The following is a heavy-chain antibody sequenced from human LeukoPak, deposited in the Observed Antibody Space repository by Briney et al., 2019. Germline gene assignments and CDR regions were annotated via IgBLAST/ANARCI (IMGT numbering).Heavy chain of an antibody. J-gene: IGHJ4*02. CDR1: GYTFTSYY. Sequence: ASVKVSCKASGYTFTSYYMHWVRQAPGQGLEWMGIINPSGGSTSYAQKFQGRVTMTRDTSTSAVYMELSSLRSEDTAVYYCARARTGYYDSSGPLGYWGQGTLVTVSS. CDR2: INPSGGST. V-gene: IGHV1-46*01. D-gene: IGHD3-22*01. CDR3: ARARTGYYDSSGPLGY.